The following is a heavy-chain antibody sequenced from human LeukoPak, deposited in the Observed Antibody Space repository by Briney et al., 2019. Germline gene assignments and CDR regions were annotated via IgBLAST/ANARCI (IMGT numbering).Heavy chain of an antibody. CDR3: TTERSGSFPY. V-gene: IGHV3-15*01. J-gene: IGHJ4*02. CDR1: GFTVSSAW. Sequence: GGSLILSCAASGFTVSSAWMNWVRQTPGTGLEWVGLIKSKTDGGTIDYAAPVKGRFTISRDDSKNTLYLQMNSLKTEDTAVYYCTTERSGSFPYWGQGALVTVSS. CDR2: IKSKTDGGTI. D-gene: IGHD1-26*01.